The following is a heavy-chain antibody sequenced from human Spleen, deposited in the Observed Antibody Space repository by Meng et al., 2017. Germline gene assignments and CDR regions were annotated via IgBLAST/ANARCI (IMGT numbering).Heavy chain of an antibody. CDR1: GDSISSSSYY. Sequence: GSLRLSCTVSGDSISSSSYYWGWIRQPPGKGLEWIASIFHSGNTHYNPSLKSRVTISIDTSENQFSLYLNSVTAADTALYYCVRVYYSAFDIWGQGTMVTVSS. V-gene: IGHV4-39*07. D-gene: IGHD3-10*01. J-gene: IGHJ3*02. CDR3: VRVYYSAFDI. CDR2: IFHSGNT.